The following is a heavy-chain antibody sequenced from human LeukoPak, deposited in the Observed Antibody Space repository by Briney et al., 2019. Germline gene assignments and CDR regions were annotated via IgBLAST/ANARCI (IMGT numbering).Heavy chain of an antibody. Sequence: PGGSLRLSCAASGFTFSSYWMSWVRQAPGKGLEWVANIKQDGSEKYYMDSVKGRFTISRDNAKNSLYLQTNSLRAEDTAVYYCARSAYGGMTYFDYWGQGTLVTVSS. V-gene: IGHV3-7*01. CDR3: ARSAYGGMTYFDY. J-gene: IGHJ4*02. CDR2: IKQDGSEK. D-gene: IGHD4-23*01. CDR1: GFTFSSYW.